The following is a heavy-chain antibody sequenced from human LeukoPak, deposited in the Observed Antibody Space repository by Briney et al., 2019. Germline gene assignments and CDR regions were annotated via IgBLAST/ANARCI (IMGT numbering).Heavy chain of an antibody. D-gene: IGHD4-17*01. CDR1: GVSINTCCYY. V-gene: IGHV4-34*01. J-gene: IGHJ4*02. CDR2: VNHSGYT. Sequence: PSETLSLTCDVSGVSINTCCYYWSWIRQTPGKGLEWIGEVNHSGYTNMNPSLKSRVTISVDTSKNQFSLMMTSVTAADTAVYFCARMTTGHDYWGQGILVTVSS. CDR3: ARMTTGHDY.